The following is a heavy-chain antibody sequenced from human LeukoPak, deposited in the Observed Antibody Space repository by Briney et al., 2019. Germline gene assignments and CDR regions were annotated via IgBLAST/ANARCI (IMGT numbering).Heavy chain of an antibody. CDR2: ISHTGTTT. CDR3: ARTKEGDY. J-gene: IGHJ4*02. CDR1: GFSVSNTY. Sequence: GGSLRLSCAASGFSVSNTYMNWVRQAPGKGLEWVSYISHTGTTTYYADSVKGRFTISRDDARNSLYLQMNSLRAEDTAVYYCARTKEGDYWGQGTLVTVSS. V-gene: IGHV3-11*04.